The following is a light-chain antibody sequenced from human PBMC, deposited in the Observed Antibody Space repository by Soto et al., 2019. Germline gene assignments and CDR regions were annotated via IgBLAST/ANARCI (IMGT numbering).Light chain of an antibody. CDR1: QSVSNF. Sequence: ETVLTQSPATLSLSPGERATLSCRASQSVSNFLAWYQQKPGQAPRLLIYDASNRATGVPARFSGSESGTDFTLTISSLEPEDFAVYYCQQRQNWPPLTFGGGTKVEIK. CDR2: DAS. CDR3: QQRQNWPPLT. J-gene: IGKJ4*01. V-gene: IGKV3-11*01.